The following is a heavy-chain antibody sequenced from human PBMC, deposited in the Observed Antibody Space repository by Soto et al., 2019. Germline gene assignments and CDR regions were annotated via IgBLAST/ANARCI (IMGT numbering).Heavy chain of an antibody. CDR3: AGGGGYSYGDDAFDI. CDR2: IYYSGST. CDR1: GGSISSGDYY. J-gene: IGHJ3*02. Sequence: LSLTCTVSGGSISSGDYYWSWIRQPPGKGLEWIGYIYYSGSTYYNPSLKSRVTISVDTSKNQFSLKLSSVTAADTAVYYCAGGGGYSYGDDAFDIWGQGTMVTVSS. D-gene: IGHD5-18*01. V-gene: IGHV4-30-4*01.